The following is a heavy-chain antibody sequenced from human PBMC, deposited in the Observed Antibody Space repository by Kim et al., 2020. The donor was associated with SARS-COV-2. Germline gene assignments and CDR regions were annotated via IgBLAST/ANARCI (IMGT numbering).Heavy chain of an antibody. D-gene: IGHD6-19*01. V-gene: IGHV4-4*02. CDR1: GGSISSSNW. CDR2: IYHSGST. J-gene: IGHJ3*02. Sequence: SETLSLTCAVSGGSISSSNWWSWVRQPPGKGLEWIGEIYHSGSTNYNPSLKSRVTISVDKSKNQFSLKLSSVTAADTAVYYCARAPQWLVKYDAFDIWGQGTMVTVSS. CDR3: ARAPQWLVKYDAFDI.